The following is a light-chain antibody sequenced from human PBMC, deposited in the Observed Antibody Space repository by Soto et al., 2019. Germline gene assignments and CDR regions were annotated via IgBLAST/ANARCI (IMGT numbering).Light chain of an antibody. CDR2: AAS. CDR3: QQSYTTPVYS. Sequence: DIQVTQSPSSVSASVGDRVTITCRATRDISRWLAWYQQKPGKAPKLVIYAASNLQSGVPSRFSGSGSGTDFTLTINSLQPDDFATYFCQQSYTTPVYSFGQGTKLEIK. V-gene: IGKV1-12*01. J-gene: IGKJ2*01. CDR1: RDISRW.